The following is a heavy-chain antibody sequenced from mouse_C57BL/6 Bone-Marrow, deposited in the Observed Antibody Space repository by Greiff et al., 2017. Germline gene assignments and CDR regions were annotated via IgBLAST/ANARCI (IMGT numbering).Heavy chain of an antibody. Sequence: VQLQQSGAELARPGASVKLSCKASGYTFTSYGISWVKQRTGQGLEWIGEIYPRSGNTYYNEKFKGKATLTADTSSSTAYMELRSLTSEDSAVYFCARGDYYGSSHYAIDYWGQGTSVTVSS. J-gene: IGHJ4*01. CDR3: ARGDYYGSSHYAIDY. V-gene: IGHV1-81*01. CDR1: GYTFTSYG. D-gene: IGHD1-1*01. CDR2: IYPRSGNT.